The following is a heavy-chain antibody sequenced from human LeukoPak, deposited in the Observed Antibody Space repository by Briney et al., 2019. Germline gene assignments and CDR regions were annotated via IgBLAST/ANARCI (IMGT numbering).Heavy chain of an antibody. CDR2: IYYSGST. D-gene: IGHD2-15*01. CDR1: GGSFSGYY. CDR3: ARHCSGGSCYYSNWFDP. Sequence: KTSETLSLTCAVYGGSFSGYYWSWIRQPPGKGLEWIGSIYYSGSTYYNPSLKSRVTISVDTSKNQFSLKLSSVTAADTAVYYCARHCSGGSCYYSNWFDPWGQGTLVTVSS. V-gene: IGHV4-34*01. J-gene: IGHJ5*02.